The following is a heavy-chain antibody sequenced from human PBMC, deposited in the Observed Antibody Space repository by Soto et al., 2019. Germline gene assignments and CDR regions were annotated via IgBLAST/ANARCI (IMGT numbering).Heavy chain of an antibody. CDR2: INPNSGGT. D-gene: IGHD3-10*01. CDR1: GYTFTGYY. V-gene: IGHV1-2*04. CDR3: ARDLSSLLWFGESSSGYYGMDV. Sequence: ALVKVSCKASGYTFTGYYMHWVRQAPGQGLEWMGWINPNSGGTNYAQKFQGWVTMTRDTSISTAYTELSRLRSDDTAVYYCARDLSSLLWFGESSSGYYGMDVWGQGTTVTVSS. J-gene: IGHJ6*02.